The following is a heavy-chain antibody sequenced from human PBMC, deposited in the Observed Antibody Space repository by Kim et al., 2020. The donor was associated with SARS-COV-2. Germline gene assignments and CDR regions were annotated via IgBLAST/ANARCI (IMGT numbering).Heavy chain of an antibody. CDR1: GFTFGDYG. Sequence: GGSLRLSCRGSGFTFGDYGMSWVRQAPGKGLEWVSGITDSGTRTYYADSVRGRFTISRDRSKNTLWLQMTSLRAEDTAVYYCAKDRDMDYYGDELGGDFFYGWDVWSQGTTVTVSS. CDR2: ITDSGTRT. CDR3: AKDRDMDYYGDELGGDFFYGWDV. J-gene: IGHJ6*02. D-gene: IGHD4-17*01. V-gene: IGHV3-23*01.